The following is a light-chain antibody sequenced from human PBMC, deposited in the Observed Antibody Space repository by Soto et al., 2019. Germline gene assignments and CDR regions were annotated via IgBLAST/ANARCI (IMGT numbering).Light chain of an antibody. J-gene: IGKJ1*01. CDR1: QSVRTD. V-gene: IGKV3-15*01. CDR3: QQYNNWPPWT. Sequence: EIVLTQSPATLSLSPGERATLSCRASQSVRTDLAWYQQKPGQPPRLLIYAASTRATGIPARFSGSGSGTEFTLTISSLQSEDFAVYYCQQYNNWPPWTFGQGTKVDI. CDR2: AAS.